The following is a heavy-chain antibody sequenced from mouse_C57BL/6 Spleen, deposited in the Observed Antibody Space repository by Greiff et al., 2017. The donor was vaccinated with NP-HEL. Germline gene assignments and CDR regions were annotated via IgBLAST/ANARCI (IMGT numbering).Heavy chain of an antibody. V-gene: IGHV1-50*01. Sequence: QVHVKQPGAELVKPGASVKLSCKASGYTFTSYWMQWVKQRPGQGLEWIGEIDPSDSYTNYNQKFKGKATLTVDTSSSTAYMQLSSLTSEDSAVYYCARYTTVVATGFDYWGQGTTLTVSS. CDR2: IDPSDSYT. D-gene: IGHD1-1*01. J-gene: IGHJ2*01. CDR3: ARYTTVVATGFDY. CDR1: GYTFTSYW.